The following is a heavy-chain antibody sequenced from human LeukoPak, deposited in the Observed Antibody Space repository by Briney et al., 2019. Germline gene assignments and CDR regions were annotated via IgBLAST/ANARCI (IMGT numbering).Heavy chain of an antibody. CDR2: INHSGST. Sequence: SETLSLTCAVYGGSFSGYYWGWIRQPPGKGLEWIGEINHSGSTNYNPSLKSRVTISVDTSKNQFSLKLSSVTAADTAVYYCASRHRWSGYSYFWGQGTLVTVSS. V-gene: IGHV4-34*01. D-gene: IGHD5-18*01. CDR3: ASRHRWSGYSYF. J-gene: IGHJ4*02. CDR1: GGSFSGYY.